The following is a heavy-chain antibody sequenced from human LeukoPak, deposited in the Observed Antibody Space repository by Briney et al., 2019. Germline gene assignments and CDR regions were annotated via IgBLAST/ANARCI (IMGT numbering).Heavy chain of an antibody. D-gene: IGHD3-10*01. CDR3: ASRDRTYYYGSGRVKDYFDY. Sequence: TGGSLRLSCAASGFTFSSYEMNWVRQAPGKGLEWVSYISSSGSTIYYADYVKGRFTISRDNAKNSLYLQMNSLRAEDTAVYYCASRDRTYYYGSGRVKDYFDYWGQGTLVTVSS. V-gene: IGHV3-48*03. CDR1: GFTFSSYE. J-gene: IGHJ4*02. CDR2: ISSSGSTI.